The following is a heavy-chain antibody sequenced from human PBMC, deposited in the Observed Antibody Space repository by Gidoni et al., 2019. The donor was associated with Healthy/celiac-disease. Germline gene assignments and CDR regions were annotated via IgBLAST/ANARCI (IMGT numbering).Heavy chain of an antibody. CDR1: GGSSSGYY. J-gene: IGHJ4*02. V-gene: IGHV4-34*01. CDR3: ARSIAAARY. Sequence: QVQLQQWGAGLLKPSETLSLTCPVYGGSSSGYYWSWIRQPPGKGLKCIGEINHSGSTNYHPSLKSRVTISVDTSKNQVSLKLSSVTAADTAVYYGARSIAAARYWGQGTLVTVSS. CDR2: INHSGST. D-gene: IGHD6-13*01.